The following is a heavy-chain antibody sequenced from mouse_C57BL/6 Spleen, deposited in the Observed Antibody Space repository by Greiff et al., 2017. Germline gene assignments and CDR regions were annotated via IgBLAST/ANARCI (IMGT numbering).Heavy chain of an antibody. CDR3: ERERITTVVASGDAMDY. Sequence: QVQLKQSGAELMKPGASVKLSCTATGYTFTGYWIEWVKQRPGHGLEWIGEILPGSGSTNYNEKFKGKATFTADTSSNTAYLQLSSLTTEDSAIYYCERERITTVVASGDAMDYWGQGTSVTVSS. J-gene: IGHJ4*01. CDR1: GYTFTGYW. D-gene: IGHD1-1*01. CDR2: ILPGSGST. V-gene: IGHV1-9*01.